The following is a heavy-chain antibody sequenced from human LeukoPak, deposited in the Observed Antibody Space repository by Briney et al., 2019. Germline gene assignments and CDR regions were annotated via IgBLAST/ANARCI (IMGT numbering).Heavy chain of an antibody. CDR2: IYTSGST. CDR1: GGSISSYY. CDR3: ARGVQYYDFWSGRYYYMDV. J-gene: IGHJ6*03. D-gene: IGHD3-3*01. V-gene: IGHV4-4*07. Sequence: PSETLSLTRTVSGGSISSYYWSWIRQPAGKGLEWIGRIYTSGSTNYNPSLKSRVTISVDKSKNQFSLKLSSVTAADTAVYYCARGVQYYDFWSGRYYYMDVWGKGTTVTVSS.